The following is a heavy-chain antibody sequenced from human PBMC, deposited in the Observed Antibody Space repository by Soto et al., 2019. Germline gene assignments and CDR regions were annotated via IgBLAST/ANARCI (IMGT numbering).Heavy chain of an antibody. CDR2: INPNSGGT. V-gene: IGHV1-2*02. Sequence: ASVKVSCKASGYTFTGYYMHWVRQAPGQGLEWMGWINPNSGGTNYAQKFQGRVTMTRDTSISTAYMELSRLRSDDTAVYYCARVVLRYFDRGWFDPWGQGTLVTVSS. J-gene: IGHJ5*02. CDR3: ARVVLRYFDRGWFDP. D-gene: IGHD3-9*01. CDR1: GYTFTGYY.